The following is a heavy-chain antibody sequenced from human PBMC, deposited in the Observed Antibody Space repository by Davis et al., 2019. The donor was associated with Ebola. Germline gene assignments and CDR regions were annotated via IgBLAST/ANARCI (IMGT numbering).Heavy chain of an antibody. D-gene: IGHD3-16*01. CDR1: GYTFTSYA. Sequence: ASVKVSCKASGYTFTSYAMNWVRQAPGQRFEWLGWITTNTATPTYARGFSERFVFSLDTSVDTAFLQINNLRTEDTAIYYCARGMGELALNWGQGTLVTVSS. J-gene: IGHJ4*02. CDR2: ITTNTATP. V-gene: IGHV7-4-1*02. CDR3: ARGMGELALN.